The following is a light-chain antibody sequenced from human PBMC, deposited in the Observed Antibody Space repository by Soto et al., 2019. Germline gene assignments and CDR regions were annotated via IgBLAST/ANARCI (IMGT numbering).Light chain of an antibody. J-gene: IGKJ1*01. V-gene: IGKV1-5*01. Sequence: DTELTQSPSTLSASVGDTVTITCRASQSVSMWLAWYQQKPGKAPKVLIYDASSLGSGVPSRFSGSGSGTEFTLSISSLQPDDFATYYCQQYNNYSTFGQGTKVDI. CDR3: QQYNNYST. CDR2: DAS. CDR1: QSVSMW.